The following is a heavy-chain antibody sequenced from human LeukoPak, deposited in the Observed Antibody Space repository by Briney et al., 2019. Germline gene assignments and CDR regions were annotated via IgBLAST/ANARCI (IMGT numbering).Heavy chain of an antibody. CDR2: IIPIFGTA. Sequence: SVKVSCKASGGTFSSYAISWVRQAPGQGLEWVGGIIPIFGTANYAQKFQGRVTITTDESTSTAYMELSSLRSEDTAVYYCARENGYCSSTSCGGWFDPWGQGTLVTVSS. D-gene: IGHD2-2*03. CDR1: GGTFSSYA. J-gene: IGHJ5*02. V-gene: IGHV1-69*05. CDR3: ARENGYCSSTSCGGWFDP.